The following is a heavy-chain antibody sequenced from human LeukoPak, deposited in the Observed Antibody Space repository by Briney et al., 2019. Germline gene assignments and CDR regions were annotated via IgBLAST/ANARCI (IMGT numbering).Heavy chain of an antibody. CDR2: INPNSGGT. J-gene: IGHJ2*01. CDR3: ARDALYYYDRSGYYSGYWYFDL. D-gene: IGHD3-22*01. CDR1: GNTFTAYY. V-gene: IGHV1-2*02. Sequence: RASVKVSCKASGNTFTAYYMHWVRHAPGQGLERMGWINPNSGGTTYAQKFQRRVTMTRDKSISTAYMELSGLRSDDTAVYYCARDALYYYDRSGYYSGYWYFDLWGRGTLVTVSS.